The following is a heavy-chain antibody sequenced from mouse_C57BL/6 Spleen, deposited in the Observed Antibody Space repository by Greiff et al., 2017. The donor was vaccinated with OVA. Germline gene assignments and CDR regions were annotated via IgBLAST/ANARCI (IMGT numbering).Heavy chain of an antibody. CDR2: ISSGGSYT. Sequence: EVQVVESGGDLVKPGGSLKLSCAASGFTFSSYGMSWVRQTPDKRLEWVATISSGGSYTYYPDSVKGRFTISRDNAKNTLYLQMSSLKSEDTAMYYCARHPYGSSYYFDYWAKAPLSQSPQ. CDR3: ARHPYGSSYYFDY. J-gene: IGHJ2*01. D-gene: IGHD1-1*01. CDR1: GFTFSSYG. V-gene: IGHV5-6*01.